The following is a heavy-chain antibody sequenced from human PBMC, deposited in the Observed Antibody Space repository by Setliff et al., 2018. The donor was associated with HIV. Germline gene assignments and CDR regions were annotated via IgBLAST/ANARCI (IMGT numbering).Heavy chain of an antibody. J-gene: IGHJ4*02. D-gene: IGHD3-22*01. CDR3: ARYDSSDYLPGEYQY. Sequence: ASVKVSCKASGYTFTSYGISWVRQAPGQGLEWMGWISAYNGNTNYAQKLQGRVTMTTDTSTSTAYMELRSLRSDDTAVYYCARYDSSDYLPGEYQYWGQGTLVTISS. V-gene: IGHV1-18*01. CDR2: ISAYNGNT. CDR1: GYTFTSYG.